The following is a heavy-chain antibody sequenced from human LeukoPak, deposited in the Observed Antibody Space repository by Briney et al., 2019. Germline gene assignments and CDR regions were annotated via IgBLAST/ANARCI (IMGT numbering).Heavy chain of an antibody. CDR2: ISGSAGST. V-gene: IGHV3-23*01. J-gene: IGHJ4*02. CDR3: AKAKEYASDHFDY. Sequence: GGSLRLSCAASGFTFRNYAMHWVRQAPGKGLDWVSFISGSAGSTYYADCVKGSSTISTDKSKYAIYLQMSSLRAADTAIYYCAKAKEYASDHFDYWGQGNLVTVSS. D-gene: IGHD2-2*01. CDR1: GFTFRNYA.